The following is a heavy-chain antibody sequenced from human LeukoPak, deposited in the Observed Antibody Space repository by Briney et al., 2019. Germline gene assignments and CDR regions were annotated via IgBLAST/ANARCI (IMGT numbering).Heavy chain of an antibody. Sequence: PGGSLRLSCAASGFTFSSYAMGWVRQAPGKGLEWVSAISGSGGSTYYADSVKGRFTISRDNSKNTLYLQMNSLRAEDTAVYYCAKDQDDYVWGSYRPPFEYWGQGTLVTVSS. D-gene: IGHD3-16*02. V-gene: IGHV3-23*01. CDR2: ISGSGGST. J-gene: IGHJ4*02. CDR3: AKDQDDYVWGSYRPPFEY. CDR1: GFTFSSYA.